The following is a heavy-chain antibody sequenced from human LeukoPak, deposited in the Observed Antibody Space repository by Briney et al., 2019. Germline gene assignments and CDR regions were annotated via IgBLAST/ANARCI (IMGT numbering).Heavy chain of an antibody. CDR1: GFTFSNAW. V-gene: IGHV3-15*01. CDR2: IKSKTDGGTT. CDR3: TTEDSSSWFSYYFDY. D-gene: IGHD6-13*01. J-gene: IGHJ4*02. Sequence: GGSLRLSCAASGFTFSNAWMSWVRQAPGKGLEWVGRIKSKTDGGTTDYAAPVKGRFTISRDDSKNTLYLQMNSLKTEDTAVYYCTTEDSSSWFSYYFDYWGQGTLFTVSS.